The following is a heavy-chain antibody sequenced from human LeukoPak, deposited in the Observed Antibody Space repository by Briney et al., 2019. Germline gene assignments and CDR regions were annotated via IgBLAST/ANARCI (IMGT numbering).Heavy chain of an antibody. D-gene: IGHD3-10*01. CDR1: GFTFDDYA. CDR3: ARDPATYYYGSGYFDY. CDR2: ISSSGSTI. Sequence: AGGSLRLSCAASGFTFDDYAMHWVRQAPGKGLEWVSYISSSGSTIYYADSVKGRFTISRDNAKNSLYLQMNSLRAEDTAVYYCARDPATYYYGSGYFDYWGQGTLVTVSS. J-gene: IGHJ4*02. V-gene: IGHV3-11*01.